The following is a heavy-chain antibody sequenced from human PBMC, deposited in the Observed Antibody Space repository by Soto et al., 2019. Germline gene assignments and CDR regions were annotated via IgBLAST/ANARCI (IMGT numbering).Heavy chain of an antibody. Sequence: GGSLRLSCAASGFTFSSYGMHWVRQAPGKGLEWVAVISYDGSNKYYADSVKGRFTISRDNSKNTLYLQMNSLRAEDTAVYYCAKDTHGSGGFDYWGQGTLVTVSS. CDR1: GFTFSSYG. V-gene: IGHV3-30*18. CDR3: AKDTHGSGGFDY. CDR2: ISYDGSNK. J-gene: IGHJ4*02. D-gene: IGHD3-10*01.